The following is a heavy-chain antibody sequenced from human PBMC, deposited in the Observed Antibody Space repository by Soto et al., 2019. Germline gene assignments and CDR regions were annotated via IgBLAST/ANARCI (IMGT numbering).Heavy chain of an antibody. D-gene: IGHD1-1*01. Sequence: GSLRLSCAASGFTFSSHNMHWVRQAPGKGLEWVSYITTSGNTIYYADSVKGRFSVSRDNAGNSLSLQMISLRAEDTALYYCARNNNWSFDHWGQEALVTVSS. J-gene: IGHJ4*02. CDR1: GFTFSSHN. CDR2: ITTSGNTI. CDR3: ARNNNWSFDH. V-gene: IGHV3-48*01.